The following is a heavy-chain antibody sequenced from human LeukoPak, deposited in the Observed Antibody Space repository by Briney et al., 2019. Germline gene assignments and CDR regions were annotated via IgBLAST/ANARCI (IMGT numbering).Heavy chain of an antibody. D-gene: IGHD1-14*01. J-gene: IGHJ4*02. CDR2: INLYNGAT. CDR3: ASWAGGNEPVASFDY. Sequence: GGSVKVSCKPTGYSFTAYYIFWMRQAPGQGLECMGWINLYNGATKYAQRFQSRVTMTMDTSISTAYMELSRLRSDDTATYYCASWAGGNEPVASFDYWGQGTLVTVSS. V-gene: IGHV1-2*02. CDR1: GYSFTAYY.